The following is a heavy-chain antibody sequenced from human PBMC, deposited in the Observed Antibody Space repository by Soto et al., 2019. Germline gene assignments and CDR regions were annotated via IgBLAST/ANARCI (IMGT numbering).Heavy chain of an antibody. D-gene: IGHD3-3*01. J-gene: IGHJ4*02. CDR3: ARIGFWSGYIDY. V-gene: IGHV4-31*03. CDR2: IYYSVST. Sequence: QVQLQESGPGLVKPSQTLSLTCTVSGGSISSGGYYWSWIRQHPGKGLEWIGYIYYSVSTYYNPSLKSRVTISVDTSKNQFALKLSSVTAADTAVYYCARIGFWSGYIDYWGQGTLVTVSS. CDR1: GGSISSGGYY.